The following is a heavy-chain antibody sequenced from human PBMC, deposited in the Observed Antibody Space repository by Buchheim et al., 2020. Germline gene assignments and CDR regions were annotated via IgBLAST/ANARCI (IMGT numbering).Heavy chain of an antibody. CDR2: ISGSGGST. CDR3: AKAHYDFWSGYPYYYYYYGMDV. CDR1: GFTFSSYA. D-gene: IGHD3-3*01. V-gene: IGHV3-23*01. Sequence: EVQLLESGGGLVQPGGSLRLSCAASGFTFSSYAMSWVRQAPGKGLEWVSAISGSGGSTYYADSVKGRFTISRGNSKHTLYLQMNSLRAEDTAVYYCAKAHYDFWSGYPYYYYYYGMDVWGQGTT. J-gene: IGHJ6*02.